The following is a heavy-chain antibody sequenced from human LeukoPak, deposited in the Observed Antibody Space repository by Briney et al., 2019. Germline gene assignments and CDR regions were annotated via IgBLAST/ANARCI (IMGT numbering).Heavy chain of an antibody. D-gene: IGHD3-3*01. V-gene: IGHV3-23*01. CDR3: AKLPTIFGVADSFDI. Sequence: GGTLRLSCVVSGITFSSYDMSWVRQAPGKGLEWISAISDRGKTDYADSVKGRFTISRDNSKNTLYLQLSSLRADDTPTYYCAKLPTIFGVADSFDIWGQGTLVTVSS. CDR2: ISDRGKT. CDR1: GITFSSYD. J-gene: IGHJ3*02.